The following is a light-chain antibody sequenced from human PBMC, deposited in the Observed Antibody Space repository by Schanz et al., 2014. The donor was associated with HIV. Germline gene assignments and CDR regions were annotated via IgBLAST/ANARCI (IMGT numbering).Light chain of an antibody. J-gene: IGKJ2*01. V-gene: IGKV3-20*01. CDR2: GAS. CDR1: QSVSSSY. CDR3: QQYGSSPLYT. Sequence: EIVLTQSPATLSVSPGGRATLSCRASQSVSSSYLAWYQQKPGQAPRLLIYGASSRATGIPDRFSGSGSGTDFTLTISRLEPEDFAVYYCQQYGSSPLYTFGQGTKLEIK.